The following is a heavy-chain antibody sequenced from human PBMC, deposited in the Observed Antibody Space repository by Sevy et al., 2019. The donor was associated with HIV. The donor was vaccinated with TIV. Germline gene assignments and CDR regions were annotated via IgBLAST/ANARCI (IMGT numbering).Heavy chain of an antibody. D-gene: IGHD2-15*01. CDR3: AKGYCSGGSCPRDYYYYGMDV. J-gene: IGHJ6*02. CDR2: ISSSGRST. V-gene: IGHV3-23*01. Sequence: GGSLRLSCAASGFTFSSYAMNWVRQAPGKGLEWVSSISSSGRSTYYADSVEGRFTISRDNSESTLYLQMNSLRADDTAVYYCAKGYCSGGSCPRDYYYYGMDVWGQGTTVTVSS. CDR1: GFTFSSYA.